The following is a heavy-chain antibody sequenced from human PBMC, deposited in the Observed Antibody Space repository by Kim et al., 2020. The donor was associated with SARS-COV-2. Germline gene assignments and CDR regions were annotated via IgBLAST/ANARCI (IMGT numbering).Heavy chain of an antibody. CDR2: ISGSGGST. Sequence: GGSLRLSCAASGFTFSSYAMSWVRQAPGKGLEWVSAISGSGGSTYYADSVKGRFTISRDNSKNTLYLQMNSLRAEDTAVYYCAKDYTGGPKRPLAPADYWGQGTLVTVSS. CDR3: AKDYTGGPKRPLAPADY. J-gene: IGHJ4*02. V-gene: IGHV3-23*01. CDR1: GFTFSSYA. D-gene: IGHD3-10*01.